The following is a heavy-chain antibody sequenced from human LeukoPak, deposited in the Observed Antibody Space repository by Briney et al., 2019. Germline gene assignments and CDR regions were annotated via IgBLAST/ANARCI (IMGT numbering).Heavy chain of an antibody. D-gene: IGHD3-10*01. V-gene: IGHV1-18*01. CDR1: GYTFTSYG. J-gene: IGHJ4*02. CDR2: ISAYNGNT. Sequence: ASVKVSCKASGYTFTSYGISWVRQAPGQGLEWMGWISAYNGNTNYAQKLQGRVTMTTDTSTSTAYMELRSLRSEDTAVYYCASLSTVYYGSGSYYNRAFDYWGQGTLVTVSS. CDR3: ASLSTVYYGSGSYYNRAFDY.